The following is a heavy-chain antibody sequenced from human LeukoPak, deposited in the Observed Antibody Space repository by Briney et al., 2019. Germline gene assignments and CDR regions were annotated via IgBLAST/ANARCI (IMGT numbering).Heavy chain of an antibody. CDR2: ISSSSTTI. J-gene: IGHJ3*02. Sequence: PGGSLRLSCAASGFTFSSYSMNWVRQAPGKGLEWVSYISSSSTTIYYADSVKGRFTISRDNAKNSLYLQMNSLRAEDTAVYYCARDSFEISHPDDYSGGLGAFDIWGQGTMVTVSS. D-gene: IGHD1-26*01. CDR1: GFTFSSYS. V-gene: IGHV3-48*01. CDR3: ARDSFEISHPDDYSGGLGAFDI.